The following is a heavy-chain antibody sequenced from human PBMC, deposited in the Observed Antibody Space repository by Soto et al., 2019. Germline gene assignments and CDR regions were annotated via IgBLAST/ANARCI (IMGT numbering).Heavy chain of an antibody. J-gene: IGHJ4*02. CDR2: IYYSGST. Sequence: SETLSLTCTVSGGSISSYYWSWIRQPPGKGLEWIGYIYYSGSTNCNPSLKSRVTISVDTSKNQFSLKLSSVTAADTAVYYCARGGPTTVVTFWGQGTLVTVSS. V-gene: IGHV4-59*01. D-gene: IGHD4-17*01. CDR1: GGSISSYY. CDR3: ARGGPTTVVTF.